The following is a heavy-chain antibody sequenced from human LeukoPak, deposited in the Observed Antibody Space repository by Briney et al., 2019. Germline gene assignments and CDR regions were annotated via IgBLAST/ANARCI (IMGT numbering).Heavy chain of an antibody. CDR3: AKDKGAGYSSGWLYFDY. Sequence: GRSLRLSCAASGFTFSGYGMHWVRQAPGKGLEWVAVISYDGSNKYYADSVKGRFTISRDTSKNTLYLQMNSLRAEDTAVYYCAKDKGAGYSSGWLYFDYWGQGTLVTVSS. J-gene: IGHJ4*02. D-gene: IGHD6-19*01. V-gene: IGHV3-30*18. CDR1: GFTFSGYG. CDR2: ISYDGSNK.